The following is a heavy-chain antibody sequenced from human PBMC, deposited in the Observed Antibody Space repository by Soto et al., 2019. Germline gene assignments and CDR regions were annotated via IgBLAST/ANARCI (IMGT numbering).Heavy chain of an antibody. D-gene: IGHD3-3*01. CDR2: INHTGGT. CDR3: ATRITVFGLLIPPFDP. Sequence: PSETLSLTCSVYGGSVNDYYWNWIRQPPGKGLEWIGEINHTGGTPYNPSLKSRVTMSVDKSKNQFSLRLSSVTAADTAIYYCATRITVFGLLIPPFDPWGQGTQVTVSS. CDR1: GGSVNDYY. V-gene: IGHV4-34*01. J-gene: IGHJ5*02.